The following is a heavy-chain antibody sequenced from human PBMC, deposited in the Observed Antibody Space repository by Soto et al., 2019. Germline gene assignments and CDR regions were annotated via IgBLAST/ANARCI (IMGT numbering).Heavy chain of an antibody. CDR2: ISGSGGST. V-gene: IGHV3-23*01. CDR1: GFTFSSYA. Sequence: PGGSLRLSCAASGFTFSSYAMSWVRQAPGKGLEWVSAISGSGGSTYYVDSVKGRFTISRDNSKNTLYLQMNSLRAEDTAVYYCAKPERDTAMVTSFRSYYYGMDVWGQGTTVTVSS. CDR3: AKPERDTAMVTSFRSYYYGMDV. D-gene: IGHD5-18*01. J-gene: IGHJ6*02.